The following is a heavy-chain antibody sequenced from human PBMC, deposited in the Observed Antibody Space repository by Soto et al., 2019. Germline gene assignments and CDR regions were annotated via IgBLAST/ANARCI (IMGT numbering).Heavy chain of an antibody. CDR2: INAGNGNT. CDR3: ARDLGGIAAAGGWFDP. J-gene: IGHJ5*02. CDR1: GYTFTSYA. V-gene: IGHV1-3*01. Sequence: ASVKVSCKASGYTFTSYAMHWVRQAPGQRLEWMGWINAGNGNTKYSQKFQGRVTITRDTSASTAYMELSSLRSEDTAVYYCARDLGGIAAAGGWFDPWGQGTLVTVSS. D-gene: IGHD6-13*01.